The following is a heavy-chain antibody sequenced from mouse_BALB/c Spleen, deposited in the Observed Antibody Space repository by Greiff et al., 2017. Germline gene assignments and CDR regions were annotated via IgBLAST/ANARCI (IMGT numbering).Heavy chain of an antibody. D-gene: IGHD2-14*01. CDR1: GYTFTDYA. CDR3: ARSGDYRYPYAMDY. J-gene: IGHJ4*01. Sequence: QVQLQQSGPELVRPGVSVKISCKGSGYTFTDYAMHWVKQSHAKSLEWIGVISTYYGNTNYNQKFKGKATMTVDKSSSTAYMELARLTSEDSAIYYCARSGDYRYPYAMDYWGQGTSVTVSA. CDR2: ISTYYGNT. V-gene: IGHV1-67*01.